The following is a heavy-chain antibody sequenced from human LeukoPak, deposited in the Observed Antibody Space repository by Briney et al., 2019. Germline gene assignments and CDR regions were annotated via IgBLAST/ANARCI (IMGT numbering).Heavy chain of an antibody. CDR2: ISGSGGST. D-gene: IGHD3-10*01. CDR3: AKDSDPWYYGSGSTY. CDR1: GFTFSSYA. V-gene: IGHV3-23*01. J-gene: IGHJ4*02. Sequence: PGGSLRLSCAASGFTFSSYAMSWVRQAPGKGLEWVSAISGSGGSTYYADSVKGRFTISRDNSKNTLYLQMNSLRAEDTAVYYCAKDSDPWYYGSGSTYWGQGTLVTVSS.